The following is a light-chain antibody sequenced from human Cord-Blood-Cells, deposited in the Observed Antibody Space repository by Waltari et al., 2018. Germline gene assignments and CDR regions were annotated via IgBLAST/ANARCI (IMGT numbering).Light chain of an antibody. CDR2: WAS. CDR1: PSVLFSSNNKNY. V-gene: IGKV4-1*01. Sequence: DIVMTKSPDSLAVSLVERATINCKSSPSVLFSSNNKNYLAWYQQKPGQPPKLLIYWASTRESGVPDRFSGSGSGTDFTLTISSLQAEDVAVYYCQQYYSTPQTFGQGTKLEIK. J-gene: IGKJ2*01. CDR3: QQYYSTPQT.